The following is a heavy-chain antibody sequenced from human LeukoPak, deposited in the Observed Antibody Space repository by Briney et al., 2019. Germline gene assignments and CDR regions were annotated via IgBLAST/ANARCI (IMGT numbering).Heavy chain of an antibody. CDR1: GGSISSHI. D-gene: IGHD2-8*01. V-gene: IGHV4-59*08. CDR3: ARHGPRAGVDY. CDR2: TYDSGS. J-gene: IGHJ4*02. Sequence: PSETLSLTCTASGGSISSHIWSWIRQPPGKGLEWIGYTYDSGSKYNPSLKSRVTISVDTSKNQFSLKLSSVTAADTAVYYCARHGPRAGVDYWGQGTLVTVSS.